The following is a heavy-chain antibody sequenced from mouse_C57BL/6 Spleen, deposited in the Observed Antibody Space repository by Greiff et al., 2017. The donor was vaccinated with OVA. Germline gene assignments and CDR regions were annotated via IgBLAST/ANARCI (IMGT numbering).Heavy chain of an antibody. V-gene: IGHV5-6*01. J-gene: IGHJ4*01. Sequence: EVQLQESGGDLVKPGGSLKLSCAASGFTFSSYGMSWVRQTPDKRLEWVATISSGGSYTYYPDSVKGRFTISRDNAKNTLYLQMSSLKSEDTAMYYCARDGSYAMDYWGQGTSVTVSS. CDR1: GFTFSSYG. CDR3: ARDGSYAMDY. D-gene: IGHD2-3*01. CDR2: ISSGGSYT.